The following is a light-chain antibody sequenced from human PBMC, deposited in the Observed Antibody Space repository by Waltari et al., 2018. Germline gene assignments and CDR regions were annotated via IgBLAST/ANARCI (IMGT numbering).Light chain of an antibody. CDR2: EVS. Sequence: QSALTQPASVSGSPGHSITISCTGTSSDVGSYNYVSWYQQHPGKAPKLMIYEVSNRPSGVSNRFSGSKSGNTASLTISGLQAEDEADYYCSSYSISSTLVFGGGTSLTVL. J-gene: IGLJ3*02. V-gene: IGLV2-14*01. CDR3: SSYSISSTLV. CDR1: SSDVGSYNY.